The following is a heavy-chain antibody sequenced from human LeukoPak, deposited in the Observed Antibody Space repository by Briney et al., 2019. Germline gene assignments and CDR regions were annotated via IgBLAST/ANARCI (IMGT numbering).Heavy chain of an antibody. J-gene: IGHJ4*02. Sequence: GGSLRLSCAASGFPFGSDEINWVRQAPGKGLEWVSGLTPGSGDTSYADSAKGRFTISSDNSRNTLYLQMNSLRVDDTAVYYCAKLNWGKPGYWGQGTLVTVSS. CDR2: LTPGSGDT. V-gene: IGHV3-23*01. D-gene: IGHD7-27*01. CDR1: GFPFGSDE. CDR3: AKLNWGKPGY.